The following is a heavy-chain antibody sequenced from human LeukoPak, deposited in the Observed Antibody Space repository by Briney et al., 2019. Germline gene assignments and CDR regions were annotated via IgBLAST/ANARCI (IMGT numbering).Heavy chain of an antibody. CDR1: GGTFTSYA. CDR3: ARGDIVVVPAASLYYYYGMDV. V-gene: IGHV1-69*06. J-gene: IGHJ6*04. CDR2: IIPIFATA. Sequence: ASVKVSCKASGGTFTSYAISWVRQAPGQGLEWMGGIIPIFATANSAQKFQGRVTITADKSTGTAYMELSSLRSEDTAVYYCARGDIVVVPAASLYYYYGMDVWGKGTTVTVSS. D-gene: IGHD2-2*01.